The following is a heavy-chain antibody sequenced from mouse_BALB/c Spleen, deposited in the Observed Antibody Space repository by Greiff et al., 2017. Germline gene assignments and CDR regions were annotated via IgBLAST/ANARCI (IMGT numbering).Heavy chain of an antibody. CDR3: ARREIYYGNAWFAY. CDR1: GDSITSGY. J-gene: IGHJ3*01. CDR2: ISYSGST. V-gene: IGHV3-8*02. Sequence: EVQLQQSGPSLVKPSQTLSLTCSVTGDSITSGYWNWIRKFPGNKLEYMGYISYSGSTYNNPSLKSRISITRDTSKNQYYLQLNSVTTEDTATYYCARREIYYGNAWFAYWGQGTLVTVSA. D-gene: IGHD2-1*01.